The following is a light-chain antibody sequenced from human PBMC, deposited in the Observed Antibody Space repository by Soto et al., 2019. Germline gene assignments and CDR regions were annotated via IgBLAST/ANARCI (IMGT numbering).Light chain of an antibody. Sequence: QSARTQPASVPGSPGQSITISCTGTSTDIGTYKYVSWFQHHPGKAPKLIIFEVSNRPSGVSSRFSGSKSGNTASLTISGLQAEDEADYYCSSYISSSSFVVFGGGTKLTVL. CDR3: SSYISSSSFVV. J-gene: IGLJ2*01. CDR2: EVS. CDR1: STDIGTYKY. V-gene: IGLV2-14*01.